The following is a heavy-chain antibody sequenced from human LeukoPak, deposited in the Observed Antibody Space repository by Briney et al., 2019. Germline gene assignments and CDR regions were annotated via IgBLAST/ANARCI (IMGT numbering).Heavy chain of an antibody. CDR1: GFTFSRNW. Sequence: GGSLRLSCIASGFTFSRNWMSWVRQAPGKGLEWVGNIQPDGSEQYPVDSVKGRFTISRDNARNSLFLQMNSLRVEDTAVYYCASQSFARFDPWGQGTLVTVSS. CDR2: IQPDGSEQ. CDR3: ASQSFARFDP. D-gene: IGHD3-16*01. V-gene: IGHV3-7*01. J-gene: IGHJ5*02.